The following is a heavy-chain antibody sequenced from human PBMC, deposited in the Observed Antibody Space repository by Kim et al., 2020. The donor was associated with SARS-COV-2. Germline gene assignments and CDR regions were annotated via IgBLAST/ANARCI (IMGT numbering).Heavy chain of an antibody. D-gene: IGHD6-6*01. CDR1: GGSVSSGSYY. J-gene: IGHJ4*02. CDR3: ARGGYSSSLFDY. V-gene: IGHV4-61*01. CDR2: IYYSGST. Sequence: SETLSLTCTVSGGSVSSGSYYWSWIRQPPGKGLEWIGYIYYSGSTNYNPSLKSRVTISVDTSKNQFSLKLSSVTAADTAVYYCARGGYSSSLFDYWGQG.